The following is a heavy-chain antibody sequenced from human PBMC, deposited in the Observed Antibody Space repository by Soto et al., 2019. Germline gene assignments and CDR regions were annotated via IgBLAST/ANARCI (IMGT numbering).Heavy chain of an antibody. CDR3: ARHTTGYYYDSSGYYSGNWFDP. V-gene: IGHV4-34*01. CDR1: GGTFSGYY. CDR2: INHSGST. Sequence: SETLSLTCAVYGGTFSGYYWSWIRQPPGKGLEWIGEINHSGSTNYNPSLKSRVTISVDTSKNQFSLKLSSVTAADTAVYYCARHTTGYYYDSSGYYSGNWFDPWGQGTLVTVSS. D-gene: IGHD3-22*01. J-gene: IGHJ5*02.